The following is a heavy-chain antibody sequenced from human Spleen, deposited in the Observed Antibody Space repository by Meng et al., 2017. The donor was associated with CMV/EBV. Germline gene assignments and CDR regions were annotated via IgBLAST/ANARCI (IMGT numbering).Heavy chain of an antibody. CDR2: IAASNMET. D-gene: IGHD2-21*01. CDR1: GFTFGDYA. Sequence: GESLKISCTASGFTFGDYAMSWVRQAPGKGLEWVSSIAASNMETTYADSVKGRFTISRDNARNSLFLQMNSLGAEDTAVYYCTRDLYYFCGGDCYYFDVWGQGALVTVSS. J-gene: IGHJ4*02. V-gene: IGHV3-21*06. CDR3: TRDLYYFCGGDCYYFDV.